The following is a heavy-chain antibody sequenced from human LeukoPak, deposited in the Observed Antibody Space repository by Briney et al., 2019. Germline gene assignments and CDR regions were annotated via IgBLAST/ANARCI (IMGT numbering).Heavy chain of an antibody. D-gene: IGHD3-22*01. CDR2: INHSGST. J-gene: IGHJ4*02. CDR1: GGSFSGYY. V-gene: IGHV4-34*01. CDR3: ARYYYDSSGYYQASY. Sequence: SETLSLTCAVYGGSFSGYYWSWIRQPPGKGLERIGEINHSGSTNYNPSLKSRVTISVDTSKNQFSLKLSSVTAADTAVYYCARYYYDSSGYYQASYWGQGTLVTVSS.